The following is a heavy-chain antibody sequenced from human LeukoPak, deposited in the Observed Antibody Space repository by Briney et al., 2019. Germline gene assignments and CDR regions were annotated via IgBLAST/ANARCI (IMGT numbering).Heavy chain of an antibody. V-gene: IGHV4-59*11. D-gene: IGHD5-12*01. CDR3: ARRIVTNAEDAFDI. J-gene: IGHJ3*02. Sequence: SETLSLTCTVSGGSISSHYWSWIRQPPGKGLEWIGYIYYSGSTNYNPSLKSRVTISVDTSKNQFSLKLSSVTAADTAVYYCARRIVTNAEDAFDIWGQGAVVTVSS. CDR1: GGSISSHY. CDR2: IYYSGST.